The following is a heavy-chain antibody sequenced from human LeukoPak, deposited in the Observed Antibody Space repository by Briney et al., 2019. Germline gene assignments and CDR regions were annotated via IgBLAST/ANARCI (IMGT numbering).Heavy chain of an antibody. Sequence: ASVKVSCKASGYTFTGYYIHWVRQAPGQGLEWMGWINPNSGGTNYAQKFQGRVTMTRDTSISTAYMELSRLRSDDTAVYYCARYQGYGDGYNAGDYWGQGTLVTVSS. D-gene: IGHD5-24*01. CDR3: ARYQGYGDGYNAGDY. V-gene: IGHV1-2*02. CDR1: GYTFTGYY. CDR2: INPNSGGT. J-gene: IGHJ4*02.